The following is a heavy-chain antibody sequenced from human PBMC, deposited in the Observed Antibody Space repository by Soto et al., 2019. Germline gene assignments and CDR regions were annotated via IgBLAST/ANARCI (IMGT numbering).Heavy chain of an antibody. CDR1: GYTFTSYG. J-gene: IGHJ5*02. D-gene: IGHD3-3*01. Sequence: ASVKVSCKASGYTFTSYGISWVRQAPGQGLEWMGWISAYNGNTNYAQKLQGRVTMTTDTSTSTAYMELRSLRSDDTAVYYCAITYYDFWSGYYNWFDPWGQGILVTVSS. CDR3: AITYYDFWSGYYNWFDP. V-gene: IGHV1-18*01. CDR2: ISAYNGNT.